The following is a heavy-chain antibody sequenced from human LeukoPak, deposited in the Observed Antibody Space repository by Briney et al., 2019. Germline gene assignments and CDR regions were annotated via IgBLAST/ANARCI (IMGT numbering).Heavy chain of an antibody. CDR1: GFTFSNCA. V-gene: IGHV3-23*01. J-gene: IGHJ4*02. CDR2: VSGNGGTT. Sequence: RGSLRLSCAASGFTFSNCAMTWVRQAPGKGLEWVSSVSGNGGTTYYADSVKGRFAISRGNSENTLYLPMSSLRAEDTAIYYCAREPSEYSTNWPNYFDYWGQGTLVTVSS. D-gene: IGHD6-13*01. CDR3: AREPSEYSTNWPNYFDY.